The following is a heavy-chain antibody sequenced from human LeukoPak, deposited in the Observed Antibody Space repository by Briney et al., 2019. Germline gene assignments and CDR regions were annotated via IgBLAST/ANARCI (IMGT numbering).Heavy chain of an antibody. CDR3: ARDQTYYDFWSGNGGAFDI. Sequence: ASVKVSCKASGYTFTSYGISWVRQAPGQGLEWMGWISAYNGNTNYAQKLQGRVTMTTDTSTSTAYVELRSLRSDDTAVYYCARDQTYYDFWSGNGGAFDIWGQGTMVTVSS. CDR2: ISAYNGNT. J-gene: IGHJ3*02. D-gene: IGHD3-3*01. CDR1: GYTFTSYG. V-gene: IGHV1-18*01.